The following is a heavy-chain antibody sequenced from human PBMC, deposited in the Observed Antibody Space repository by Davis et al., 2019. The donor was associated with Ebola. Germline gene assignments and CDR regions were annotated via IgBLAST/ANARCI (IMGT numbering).Heavy chain of an antibody. J-gene: IGHJ3*02. Sequence: GESLKISCAASGFTFSSYAMHWVRQAPGKGLEWVAVISYDGSNKYYADSVKGRFTISRDNSKNTLYLQMNSLRAEDTAVYYCAKSLRFLEWLLKTGAFDIWGQGTMVTVSS. D-gene: IGHD3-3*01. CDR1: GFTFSSYA. CDR2: ISYDGSNK. V-gene: IGHV3-30-3*02. CDR3: AKSLRFLEWLLKTGAFDI.